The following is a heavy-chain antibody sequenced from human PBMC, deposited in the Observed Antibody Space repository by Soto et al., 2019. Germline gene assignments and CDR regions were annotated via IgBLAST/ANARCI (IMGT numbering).Heavy chain of an antibody. J-gene: IGHJ5*02. Sequence: SETLSLTCTVSGGSISDISYCWGWIRQPPGKGLQWIGCMFYSGATYYNPSLKNRVTLSVDTSNDEFSLKLVSVTAPDTAVYYCARHKSGSDWLDPWGQGTLVTVSS. CDR3: ARHKSGSDWLDP. D-gene: IGHD2-15*01. CDR1: GGSISDISYC. CDR2: MFYSGAT. V-gene: IGHV4-39*01.